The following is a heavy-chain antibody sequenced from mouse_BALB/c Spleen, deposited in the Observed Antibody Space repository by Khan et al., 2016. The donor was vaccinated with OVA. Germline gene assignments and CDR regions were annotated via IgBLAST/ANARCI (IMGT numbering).Heavy chain of an antibody. CDR1: GFTFSSYS. V-gene: IGHV5-6*01. CDR2: IRSGGDYN. J-gene: IGHJ3*01. D-gene: IGHD4-1*01. Sequence: EVELVESGGDLVKPGGSLKLSCAASGFTFSSYSMSWVRQTPDKRLEWVATIRSGGDYNYYPDNVKGRFTISRDNAKNTLYLQMSSFKSEDTAMYYCASHLTGSFAYWGQGTLVTVSA. CDR3: ASHLTGSFAY.